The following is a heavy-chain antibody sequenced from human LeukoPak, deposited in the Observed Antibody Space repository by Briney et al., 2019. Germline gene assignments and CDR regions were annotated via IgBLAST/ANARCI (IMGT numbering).Heavy chain of an antibody. CDR2: ISWNSGSI. J-gene: IGHJ6*02. Sequence: GRSLRLSCAASGFTFDDYAMHWVRQAPGKDLEWVSGISWNSGSIGYADSVKGRFTISRDNAKNFLYLQMNSLRAEDTALYYCAKDMSKGYRSGWWSYYYYGMDVWGQGTTVTVSS. D-gene: IGHD6-19*01. CDR3: AKDMSKGYRSGWWSYYYYGMDV. CDR1: GFTFDDYA. V-gene: IGHV3-9*01.